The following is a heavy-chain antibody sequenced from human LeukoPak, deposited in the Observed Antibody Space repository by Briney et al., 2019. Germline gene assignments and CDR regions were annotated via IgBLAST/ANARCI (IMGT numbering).Heavy chain of an antibody. CDR3: ARERIAAAGTNVY. Sequence: GGSLRLSCAASGFTFSSYSMNWVRQAPGKGLEGVSSISSSSSYIYYADSVKGRFTISRDNAKNSLYLQMNSLRAEDTAVYYCARERIAAAGTNVYWGQGTLVTVSS. CDR2: ISSSSSYI. D-gene: IGHD6-13*01. J-gene: IGHJ4*02. CDR1: GFTFSSYS. V-gene: IGHV3-21*01.